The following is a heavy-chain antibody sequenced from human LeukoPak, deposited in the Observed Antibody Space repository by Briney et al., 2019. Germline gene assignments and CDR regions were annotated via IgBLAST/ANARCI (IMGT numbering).Heavy chain of an antibody. CDR1: GGSISSYY. CDR3: ARGVTARVVPWFDP. J-gene: IGHJ5*02. V-gene: IGHV4-59*01. D-gene: IGHD4-23*01. CDR2: IYYSGST. Sequence: PSETLSLTCTVSGGSISSYYWSWIRQPPGKGLEWIGYIYYSGSTNYNPSLKSRVTISVDTSKHQFSLKLSSVTAADTAVYYCARGVTARVVPWFDPGGQGTLVTVS.